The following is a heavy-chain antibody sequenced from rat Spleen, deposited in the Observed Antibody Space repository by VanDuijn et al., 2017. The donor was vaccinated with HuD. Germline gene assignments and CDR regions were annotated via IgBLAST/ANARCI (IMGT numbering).Heavy chain of an antibody. CDR3: STEGSFTDYYFAGGFDY. CDR2: ISTGGGNT. CDR1: GFTFSNYY. D-gene: IGHD1-6*01. Sequence: EVQLVESGGGLVQPGRSLKLSCAASGFTFSNYYKAWVRQAPTKGLEWVAYISTGGGNTYYRDSVKGRFTVSRDNAKSTLYLHMDSRRSEDTATYYCSTEGSFTDYYFAGGFDYWGQGVMVTVSS. J-gene: IGHJ2*01. V-gene: IGHV5-27*01.